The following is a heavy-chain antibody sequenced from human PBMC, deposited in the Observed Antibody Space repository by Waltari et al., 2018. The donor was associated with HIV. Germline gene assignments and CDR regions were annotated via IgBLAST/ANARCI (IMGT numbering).Heavy chain of an antibody. Sequence: EVQLLESGGGLVQPGGSLSLSWHGSGFPVDGLAMTWVRQAPGKGLEWVSAIFGDGGSTFYADSVKGRFTISRDNSKNTLYLQMNSLRAEDTAVYYCAKGTLNPLTTDYWGQGTLVTVSS. CDR1: GFPVDGLA. CDR2: IFGDGGST. J-gene: IGHJ4*02. CDR3: AKGTLNPLTTDY. D-gene: IGHD4-17*01. V-gene: IGHV3-23*01.